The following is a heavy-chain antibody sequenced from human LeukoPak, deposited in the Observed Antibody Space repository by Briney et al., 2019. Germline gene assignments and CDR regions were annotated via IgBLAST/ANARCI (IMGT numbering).Heavy chain of an antibody. Sequence: GGSLRLSCAASGFTFSSYAMYWVRQAPGKGLEWVSGIFGSGGSTHYADSVKGRFTISRDSSRNTLFLQMISLKVEDTAVYYCATGGVASARPDSWGQGTLVTVSS. CDR1: GFTFSSYA. J-gene: IGHJ5*01. CDR3: ATGGVASARPDS. CDR2: IFGSGGST. D-gene: IGHD6-13*01. V-gene: IGHV3-23*01.